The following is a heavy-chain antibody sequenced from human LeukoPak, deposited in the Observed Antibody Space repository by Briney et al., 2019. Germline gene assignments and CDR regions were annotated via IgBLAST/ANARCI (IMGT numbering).Heavy chain of an antibody. CDR3: ATPLDYFDTSGYRQGGD. CDR2: IKQDGSKR. Sequence: PGGSLRLFCAASGFTFSSHWMTWVRQAPGKGLEWVANIKQDGSKRNYVDSVKGRFTISRDNPKNSLYLQMNSLRAEDTAVYYCATPLDYFDTSGYRQGGDWGQGTLVTVSS. J-gene: IGHJ4*02. CDR1: GFTFSSHW. V-gene: IGHV3-7*03. D-gene: IGHD3-22*01.